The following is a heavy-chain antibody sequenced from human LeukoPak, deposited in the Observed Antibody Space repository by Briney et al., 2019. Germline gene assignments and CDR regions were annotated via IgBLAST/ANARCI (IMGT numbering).Heavy chain of an antibody. CDR1: GFTFSSNW. D-gene: IGHD1-26*01. Sequence: GGSLRLSCAASGFTFSSNWMHWVRHAPGKGLVWLSRINGDGRIIEHAESVKGRFTISRNNADNTLHLQMNSLRAEDTAVYHCVREVGAPGSFQHWGQGAPVTVSS. CDR3: VREVGAPGSFQH. V-gene: IGHV3-74*03. J-gene: IGHJ1*01. CDR2: INGDGRII.